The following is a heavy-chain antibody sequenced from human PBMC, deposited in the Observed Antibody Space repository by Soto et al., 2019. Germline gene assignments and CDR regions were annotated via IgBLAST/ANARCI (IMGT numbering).Heavy chain of an antibody. J-gene: IGHJ5*02. CDR3: ARSFVKEVIWWFDP. CDR1: GFTFSSYW. V-gene: IGHV3-7*01. Sequence: GGSLRLSCAASGFTFSSYWMSWVRQAPGKGLEWVANIKQDGSEKYYVDSVKGRFTISRDNAKNSLYLQMNSLRAEDTAVYYCARSFVKEVIWWFDPWGQGTLVTVSS. D-gene: IGHD2-21*01. CDR2: IKQDGSEK.